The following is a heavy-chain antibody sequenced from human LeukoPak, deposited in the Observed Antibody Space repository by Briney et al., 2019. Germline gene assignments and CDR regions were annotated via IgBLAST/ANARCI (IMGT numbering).Heavy chain of an antibody. CDR2: IYYSGST. CDR3: ARGYDGYKDF. D-gene: IGHD5-24*01. CDR1: GGSISSSGYY. Sequence: ASETLSLTCTVSGGSISSSGYYWGWIRQPPGKGLEWIGSIYYSGSTYYNPSLKSRVTISLDTSKNQFSLKLNFVTAADTALFYCARGYDGYKDFWGQGTLVTVSS. V-gene: IGHV4-39*07. J-gene: IGHJ4*02.